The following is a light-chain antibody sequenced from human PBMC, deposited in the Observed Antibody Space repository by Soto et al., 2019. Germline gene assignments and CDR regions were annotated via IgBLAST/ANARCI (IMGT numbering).Light chain of an antibody. CDR3: SSYTSSSTPVV. V-gene: IGLV2-14*03. J-gene: IGLJ1*01. CDR1: NSDVGGYTY. CDR2: DVS. Sequence: QSALTQPASVSGSPGQSITLSCTGTNSDVGGYTYVSWYQQHPGKAHKLMIYDVSNRPSGVSNRFSCSKSGNTAALTISGLQADDEADYYCSSYTSSSTPVVFGTGTKLTVL.